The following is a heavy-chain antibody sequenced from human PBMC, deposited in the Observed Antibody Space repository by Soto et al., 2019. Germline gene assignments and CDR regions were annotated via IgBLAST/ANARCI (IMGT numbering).Heavy chain of an antibody. Sequence: GESLKISCKGPVYSFTSYWISWVRQMPGKGLEWMGRIDPSDSYTNYSPSFQGHVTISADKSISTAYLQWSSLKASDTAMYYCARHRSAVVTEVDAFDIWGQGTMVTVSS. CDR1: VYSFTSYW. CDR2: IDPSDSYT. J-gene: IGHJ3*02. D-gene: IGHD2-15*01. V-gene: IGHV5-10-1*01. CDR3: ARHRSAVVTEVDAFDI.